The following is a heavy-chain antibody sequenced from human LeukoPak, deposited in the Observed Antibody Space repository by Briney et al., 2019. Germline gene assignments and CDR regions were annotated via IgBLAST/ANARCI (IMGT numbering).Heavy chain of an antibody. D-gene: IGHD1-14*01. CDR2: IYSGGST. CDR1: GFTVSSNY. CDR3: ARTLPDFYYYGMDV. J-gene: IGHJ6*02. Sequence: GGSLRLSCAASGFTVSSNYMSWVRQAPGKGLEWVSVIYSGGSTYYADSVEGRFTISRDNSKNTLYLQMNSLRAEDTAVYYCARTLPDFYYYGMDVWGQGTTVTVSS. V-gene: IGHV3-53*01.